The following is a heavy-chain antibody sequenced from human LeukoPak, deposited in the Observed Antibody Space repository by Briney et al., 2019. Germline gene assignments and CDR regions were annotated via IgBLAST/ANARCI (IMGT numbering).Heavy chain of an antibody. CDR1: GYIFTGYY. V-gene: IGHV1-2*02. CDR2: INPNSGGA. CDR3: ARGVRGGSSFDS. Sequence: AAVKVSCKASGYIFTGYYVQWVRQAPGQGLQWMGWINPNSGGADYEQNFQGRVTMTRDTSISTASLELNRLRSDDTAVYYCARGVRGGSSFDSWGQGTLVTVSS. J-gene: IGHJ4*02. D-gene: IGHD1-26*01.